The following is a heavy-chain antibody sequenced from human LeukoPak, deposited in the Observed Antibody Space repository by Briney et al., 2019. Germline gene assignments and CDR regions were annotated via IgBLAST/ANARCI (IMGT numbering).Heavy chain of an antibody. D-gene: IGHD3-16*02. J-gene: IGHJ4*02. CDR3: ASNKYYDYVWGSYRPPPLGY. CDR2: IIPILGIA. Sequence: ASVKVSCKASGGTFSSYAISWVRQAPGQGLEWMGRIIPILGIANYAQKFQGRVTITADKSTSTAYMELSSLRSEDTAAYYCASNKYYDYVWGSYRPPPLGYWGQGTLVTVSS. CDR1: GGTFSSYA. V-gene: IGHV1-69*04.